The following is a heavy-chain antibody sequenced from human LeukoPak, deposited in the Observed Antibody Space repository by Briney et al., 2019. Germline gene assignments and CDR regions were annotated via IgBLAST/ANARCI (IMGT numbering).Heavy chain of an antibody. CDR3: ARGSSYGKY. D-gene: IGHD5-18*01. J-gene: IGHJ4*02. Sequence: SETLSLTCTVSGGSISSSSYYWGWIRQPPGTGLEWIGCIYYSGSTYYNPSPKSRVTISVDTSKNQFSLKLSSVTAADTAVYYCARGSSYGKYWGQGTLVTVSS. CDR1: GGSISSSSYY. V-gene: IGHV4-39*01. CDR2: IYYSGST.